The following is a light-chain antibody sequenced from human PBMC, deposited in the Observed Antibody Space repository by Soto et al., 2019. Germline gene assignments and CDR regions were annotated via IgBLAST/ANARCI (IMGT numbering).Light chain of an antibody. CDR1: SSDVGGYHY. V-gene: IGLV2-14*01. J-gene: IGLJ1*01. CDR3: SSYSISTAYL. CDR2: EVS. Sequence: QPVLTQPASVSGSPGQSITISCTGTSSDVGGYHYVSWYQLLPGKAPKLILFEVSIRPSGVSYRFYGSKSGNTASLTISGLQAEDEVDYFCSSYSISTAYLFGTGTKVTVL.